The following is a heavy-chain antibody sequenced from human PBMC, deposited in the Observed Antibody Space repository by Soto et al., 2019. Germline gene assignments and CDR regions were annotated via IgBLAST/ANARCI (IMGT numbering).Heavy chain of an antibody. CDR1: GGTFSSYT. J-gene: IGHJ4*02. V-gene: IGHV1-69*02. CDR3: GRLAYCGCDCFTFFDH. CDR2: MIPILGIA. D-gene: IGHD2-21*01. Sequence: SVKVSCKASGGTFSSYTISWVRQAPGQGLEWMGRMIPILGIANYAQKFQGRVTITADKSTSTAYMELSSLRSEDTAVYYCGRLAYCGCDCFTFFDHWGQGSLVTVRS.